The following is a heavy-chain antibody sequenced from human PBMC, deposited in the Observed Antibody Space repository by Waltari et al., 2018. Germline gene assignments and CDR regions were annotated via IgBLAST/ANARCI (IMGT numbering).Heavy chain of an antibody. D-gene: IGHD3-9*01. J-gene: IGHJ4*02. V-gene: IGHV4-39*01. Sequence: QMQLQESGPGLVKPSETLSLTCSAFGGSISAVAFHWRWIRQPPGAGLEWIGSIYSSGRTYYSPSLKSRVTISIDPSKNQFSLKMESLTAADTAVYYCARHNNGWHYDILTAYYNLWGQGTRVLVSS. CDR1: GGSISAVAFH. CDR2: IYSSGRT. CDR3: ARHNNGWHYDILTAYYNL.